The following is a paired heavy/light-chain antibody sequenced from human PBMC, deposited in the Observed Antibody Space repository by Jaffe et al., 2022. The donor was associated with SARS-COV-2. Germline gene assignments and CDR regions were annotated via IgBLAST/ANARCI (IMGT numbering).Light chain of an antibody. CDR3: KSYNSVPLT. CDR1: QGISNY. V-gene: IGKV1-27*01. CDR2: AAS. Sequence: DIQMTQSPSSLSASVGDRVTITCRASQGISNYLAWFQQKPGEVPKLLVYAASTLQSGVPSRFSGSGSGTDFTLTISSLQPEDVATYYCKSYNSVPLTFGGGTKVEIK. J-gene: IGKJ4*01.
Heavy chain of an antibody. D-gene: IGHD6-13*01. CDR1: GFNFDDYA. CDR2: ISWNGGKT. V-gene: IGHV3-9*01. CDR3: ARDRNSWYDTFDI. Sequence: EVQLVESGGGLVRPGRSLRLSCAASGFNFDDYAMHWVRQAPGKGLEWVSAISWNGGKTGYADSVKGRFTISRDNAKKSLFLQMNSLRAEDTAFYYCARDRNSWYDTFDIWGQGTLVTVSS. J-gene: IGHJ3*02.